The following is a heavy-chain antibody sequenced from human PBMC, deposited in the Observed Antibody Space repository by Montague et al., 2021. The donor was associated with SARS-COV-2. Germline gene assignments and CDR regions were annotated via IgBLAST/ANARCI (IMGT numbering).Heavy chain of an antibody. CDR3: SRGFDD. Sequence: SETLSLTCTVSGGSISSYYYSWFRLRPPPGLELVSFVCNCYSTNSNPSLKIRVPISVDTSKTQFSLKLTSVTVAATAVYYCSRGFDDWGQGTLVTVSS. V-gene: IGHV4-59*01. CDR1: GGSISSYY. J-gene: IGHJ4*02. CDR2: VCNCYST.